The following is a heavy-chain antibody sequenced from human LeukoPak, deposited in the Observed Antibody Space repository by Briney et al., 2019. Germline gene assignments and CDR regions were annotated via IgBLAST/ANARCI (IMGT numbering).Heavy chain of an antibody. Sequence: TLSLTCTVSGGSISSGSYYWSWIRQPAGKGLEWIGRIYTSGSTNYNPSLKSRVTISVDTSKNQFSLKLSSVTAADTAVYYCARDRSIAVAGNYYYYMDVWGKGTTVTVSS. CDR2: IYTSGST. CDR3: ARDRSIAVAGNYYYYMDV. CDR1: GGSISSGSYY. V-gene: IGHV4-61*02. J-gene: IGHJ6*03. D-gene: IGHD6-19*01.